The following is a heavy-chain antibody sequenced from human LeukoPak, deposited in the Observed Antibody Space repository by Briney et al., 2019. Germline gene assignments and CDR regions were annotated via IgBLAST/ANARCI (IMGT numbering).Heavy chain of an antibody. CDR3: AKDPEGYCGGDCYSGRNY. Sequence: GGSLRLSCAASGFTFSSYAMSWVRQAPGKGLEWVSAISGSGGSTYYADSVKGRFTISRDNSKNTLYLQMNSLRAEDTAVYYCAKDPEGYCGGDCYSGRNYWGQGTLVTVSS. CDR1: GFTFSSYA. D-gene: IGHD2-21*02. CDR2: ISGSGGST. J-gene: IGHJ4*02. V-gene: IGHV3-23*01.